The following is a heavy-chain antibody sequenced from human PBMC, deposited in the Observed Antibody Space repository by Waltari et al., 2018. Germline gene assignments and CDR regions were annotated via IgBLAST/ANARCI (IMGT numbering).Heavy chain of an antibody. CDR3: ARGTPFYDRWNGYDHYFEH. J-gene: IGHJ4*02. CDR1: GYSITSGYL. Sequence: QVQLQESGPGLVKPSETLSLTCAVSGYSITSGYLWGWIRQPPGKGPEWIGSIFHSGSTDYNPSLRSRVTVSVDTSKNQISLKVTSVTAADTAVYFCARGTPFYDRWNGYDHYFEHWGQGTLVTVSS. CDR2: IFHSGST. V-gene: IGHV4-38-2*01. D-gene: IGHD3-3*01.